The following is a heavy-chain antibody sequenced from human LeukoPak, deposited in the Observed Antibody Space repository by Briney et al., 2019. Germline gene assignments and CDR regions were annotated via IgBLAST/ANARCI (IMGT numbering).Heavy chain of an antibody. D-gene: IGHD6-19*01. CDR2: IRYDGSNK. V-gene: IGHV3-30*02. Sequence: PGGSLRLSCAASGFSFSSYGMHWVRQAPGKGLEWVAFIRYDGSNKYYADSVKGRFTISRDNSKNTLYLQMNSLRAEDTAVYYCAKDRGSGWYWTHYFDYWGQGTLVTVSS. J-gene: IGHJ4*02. CDR1: GFSFSSYG. CDR3: AKDRGSGWYWTHYFDY.